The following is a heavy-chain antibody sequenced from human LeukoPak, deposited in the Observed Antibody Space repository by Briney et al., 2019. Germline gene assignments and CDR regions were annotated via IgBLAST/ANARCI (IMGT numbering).Heavy chain of an antibody. J-gene: IGHJ6*02. V-gene: IGHV3-11*01. CDR3: ALGTINKDYYFGMDV. CDR1: GFTFSDYY. D-gene: IGHD2-8*01. Sequence: GGSLRLSCAASGFTFSDYYMTWIRQAPGKGLEWLSYISNSGSTVFYADSIMGRFTVSRDNAKRSLYLQIESLRDDDTAVYHCALGTINKDYYFGMDVWGQGTAVTVSS. CDR2: ISNSGSTV.